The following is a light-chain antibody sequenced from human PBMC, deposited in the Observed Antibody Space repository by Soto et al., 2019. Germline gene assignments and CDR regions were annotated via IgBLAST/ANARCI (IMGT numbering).Light chain of an antibody. CDR1: SSDVGGYNY. V-gene: IGLV2-14*01. CDR3: SSYTGSSTPLV. Sequence: QSALTQPASVSGSPGQSITISCTGTSSDVGGYNYVSWYQQHPGKAPKLMIYDVSNRPSGVSNRLSGSKSGNTASLTISGLPAGDEAGYYCSSYTGSSTPLVFGGGTKVTVL. J-gene: IGLJ2*01. CDR2: DVS.